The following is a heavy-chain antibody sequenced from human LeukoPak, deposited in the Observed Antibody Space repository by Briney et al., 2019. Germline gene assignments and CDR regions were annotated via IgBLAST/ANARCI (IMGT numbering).Heavy chain of an antibody. CDR2: IRGSGGST. D-gene: IGHD4-17*01. V-gene: IGHV3-23*01. CDR1: GFSFSMAW. CDR3: AKDIYGGYGGVDY. J-gene: IGHJ4*02. Sequence: GGSLRLSCATSGFSFSMAWMGWVRQAPGKGLEWVSGIRGSGGSTHYADSVKGRFTISRDNSKNTLYLQMNSLRAEDTAVYYCAKDIYGGYGGVDYWGQGTLVTVSS.